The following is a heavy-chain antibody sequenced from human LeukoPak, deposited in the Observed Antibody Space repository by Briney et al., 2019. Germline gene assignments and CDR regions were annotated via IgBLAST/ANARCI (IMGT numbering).Heavy chain of an antibody. Sequence: GGSLRLSCAASGFTVNNNYMSWVRQAPGKGLEWVSGIYSGGSTYYADSVKGRFTISRDDAKNLLYLDMNSLRAEDTAVYYCARGHTAVTRHFDFWGQGTLVTVSS. CDR3: ARGHTAVTRHFDF. J-gene: IGHJ4*02. CDR2: IYSGGST. V-gene: IGHV3-53*01. CDR1: GFTVNNNY. D-gene: IGHD4-17*01.